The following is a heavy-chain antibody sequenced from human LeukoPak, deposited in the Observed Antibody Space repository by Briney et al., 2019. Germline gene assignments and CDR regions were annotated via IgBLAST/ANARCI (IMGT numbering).Heavy chain of an antibody. CDR3: ARHESSHIAAHLGY. CDR1: DYSISSGYY. CDR2: IYHSGST. D-gene: IGHD6-6*01. Sequence: SETLSLTCTVSDYSISSGYYWGGIRQAPGKGLEWIGSIYHSGSTYYTPSLKSRVAISVDTSKNQFSLKLSSVTAADTAVYYCARHESSHIAAHLGYLGQGTLVTVSS. V-gene: IGHV4-38-2*02. J-gene: IGHJ4*02.